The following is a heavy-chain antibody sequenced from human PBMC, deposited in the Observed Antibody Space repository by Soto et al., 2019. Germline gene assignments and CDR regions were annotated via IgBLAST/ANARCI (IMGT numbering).Heavy chain of an antibody. CDR1: GFTFSSYA. Sequence: EVQLLESGGDLVQPGGSLRLSCAASGFTFSSYAMTWVRQAPGKGLEWVSSISGSGGATYYADSVKGRFTISRDDSKSTLYLQMNSLRAEDTALYYCAKAGRPYYDLWSENLFDPWGQGTLVTVSS. CDR2: ISGSGGAT. V-gene: IGHV3-23*01. CDR3: AKAGRPYYDLWSENLFDP. D-gene: IGHD3-3*01. J-gene: IGHJ5*02.